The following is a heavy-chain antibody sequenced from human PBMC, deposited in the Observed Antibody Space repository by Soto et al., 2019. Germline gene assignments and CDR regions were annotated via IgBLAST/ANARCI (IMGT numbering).Heavy chain of an antibody. V-gene: IGHV1-69*01. J-gene: IGHJ4*02. Sequence: QVQLVQSGAEVKKPGSSVKVSCKASGGIFSTYAISWLRQAPGQGLEWMGGIIPLFGTPNYAQRFQGRVTITADESTSTAYRELSRLMSEDTAVYYCARDRDDYGSGNYYIRIDFWGQGTLVTVTS. CDR2: IIPLFGTP. CDR3: ARDRDDYGSGNYYIRIDF. D-gene: IGHD3-10*01. CDR1: GGIFSTYA.